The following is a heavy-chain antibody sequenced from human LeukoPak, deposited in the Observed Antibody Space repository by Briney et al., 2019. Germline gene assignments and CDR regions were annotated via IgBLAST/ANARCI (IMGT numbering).Heavy chain of an antibody. CDR2: INPDSGGT. CDR1: GYTLTGYY. CDR3: ARVGKAYSSSWSYYFDY. D-gene: IGHD6-13*01. Sequence: ASVKVSCKASGYTLTGYYIHWVRQAPGQGLEWMGWINPDSGGTNYAQKFQGRVTMTRDTSISTAYMELSRLRSDDTAVYYCARVGKAYSSSWSYYFDYWGQGTLVTVSS. V-gene: IGHV1-2*02. J-gene: IGHJ4*02.